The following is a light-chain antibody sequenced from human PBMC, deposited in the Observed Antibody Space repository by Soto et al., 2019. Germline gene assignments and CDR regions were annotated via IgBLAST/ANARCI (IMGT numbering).Light chain of an antibody. V-gene: IGKV1-9*01. CDR3: QQLNNYPYT. CDR2: DAS. CDR1: QGIGTY. Sequence: IQLTQSPSSLSASGGDRVTITCQASQGIGTYLAWYQQKPGKAPNLLIYDASTLQSGVPSRFSGSASGTDFTLTISSLQPEDSATYYCQQLNNYPYTFGQGTKLEIK. J-gene: IGKJ2*01.